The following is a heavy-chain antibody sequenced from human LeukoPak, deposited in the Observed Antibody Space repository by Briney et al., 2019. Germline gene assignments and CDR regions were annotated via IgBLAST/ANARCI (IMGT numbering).Heavy chain of an antibody. J-gene: IGHJ4*02. D-gene: IGHD3-3*01. CDR1: GFTFSSYA. V-gene: IGHV3-21*01. Sequence: GGSLRLSCAASGFTFSSYAMSWVRQAPGKGLEWVSSISSSSSYIYYADSVKGRFTISRDNAKNSLYLQMNSLRAEDTAVYYCARVSDFWSGYYSYWGQGTLVTVSS. CDR2: ISSSSSYI. CDR3: ARVSDFWSGYYSY.